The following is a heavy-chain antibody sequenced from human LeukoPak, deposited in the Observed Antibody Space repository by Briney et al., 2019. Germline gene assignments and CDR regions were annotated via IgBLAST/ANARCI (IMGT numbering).Heavy chain of an antibody. V-gene: IGHV3-7*01. D-gene: IGHD6-13*01. CDR2: MNQAGSEK. J-gene: IGHJ4*02. CDR1: GFTFSSYV. CDR3: ARDLGSSWYLTNTFSYFDY. Sequence: SGGSLRLSCAASGFTFSSYVMHWVRQAPGRGLEWVANMNQAGSEKYYVDSVKGRFTISRDNAKNSLYLQMNSLRAEDTAVYYCARDLGSSWYLTNTFSYFDYWGQGTLVTVSS.